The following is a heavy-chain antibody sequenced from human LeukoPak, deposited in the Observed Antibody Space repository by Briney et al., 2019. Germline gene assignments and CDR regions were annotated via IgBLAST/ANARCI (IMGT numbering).Heavy chain of an antibody. J-gene: IGHJ3*02. CDR1: GGTLSTYY. D-gene: IGHD1-20*01. V-gene: IGHV4-59*01. CDR2: VFYSGRT. CDR3: ARLGNWFDAFDI. Sequence: SETLSLTCTVTGGTLSTYYWSWLRQPPRKGLEWIAYVFYSGRTSYNPSLKSRVTISVDTSKNQFSLKLSSVAAADTAVYYCARLGNWFDAFDIWGQGTMVTVSS.